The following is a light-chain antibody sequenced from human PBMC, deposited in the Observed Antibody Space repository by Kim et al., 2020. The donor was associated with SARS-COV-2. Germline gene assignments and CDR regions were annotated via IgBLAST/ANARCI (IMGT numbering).Light chain of an antibody. Sequence: QSVLTPPPSVSGAPGQRVTISCTGISSNIGAGYEVHWYQQLPGTAPKLLIYGDINRPSGVPDRFSGSKSGTSASLAITGLQTEDEADYYCQSYDNSLSGYVFGSGTKVTVL. J-gene: IGLJ1*01. CDR1: SSNIGAGYE. CDR3: QSYDNSLSGYV. V-gene: IGLV1-40*01. CDR2: GDI.